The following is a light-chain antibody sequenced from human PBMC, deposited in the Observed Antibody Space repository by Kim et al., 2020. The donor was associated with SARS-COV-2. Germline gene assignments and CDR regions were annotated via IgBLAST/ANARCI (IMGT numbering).Light chain of an antibody. CDR2: DNN. V-gene: IGLV1-51*01. Sequence: QSVLTQPPSVSAAPGQRVTISCSGTYSTIAEYDISWHQQFPGTAPKLVIYDNNMRPSGIPDRFSGSKSGTSATLAITGLQTGDEADYYCGTWHSSLSAWVFGGGTKLTVL. J-gene: IGLJ3*02. CDR1: YSTIAEYD. CDR3: GTWHSSLSAWV.